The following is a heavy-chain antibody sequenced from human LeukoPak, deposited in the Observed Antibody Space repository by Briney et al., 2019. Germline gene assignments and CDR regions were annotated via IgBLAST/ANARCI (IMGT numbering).Heavy chain of an antibody. D-gene: IGHD3-22*01. CDR1: GFTVSSNY. V-gene: IGHV3-53*01. Sequence: GSLRLSCGASGFTVSSNYMSWVRQAPGKGLEWVSVIYSGGSTYYADSVKGRFTISRDNSKNTLYLQMNSLRAEDTAVYYCAREGLSGYDSSGYYDYWGQGTLVTVSS. J-gene: IGHJ4*02. CDR3: AREGLSGYDSSGYYDY. CDR2: IYSGGST.